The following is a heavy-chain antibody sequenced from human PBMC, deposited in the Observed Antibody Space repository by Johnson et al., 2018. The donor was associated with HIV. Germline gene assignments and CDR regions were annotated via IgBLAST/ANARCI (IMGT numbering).Heavy chain of an antibody. Sequence: QVQLVESGGGVVQPGRSLRLSCAASRFTFSSYAMHWVRQAPGKGLEWVAVISYDGSNKYYADSVKGRFTISRYNSKNTLYLQLNNLRAGDTAVYYCAKTLGFGTEDTFDLWGQGTMVTVSS. D-gene: IGHD3-10*01. CDR3: AKTLGFGTEDTFDL. CDR2: ISYDGSNK. J-gene: IGHJ3*01. V-gene: IGHV3-30-3*02. CDR1: RFTFSSYA.